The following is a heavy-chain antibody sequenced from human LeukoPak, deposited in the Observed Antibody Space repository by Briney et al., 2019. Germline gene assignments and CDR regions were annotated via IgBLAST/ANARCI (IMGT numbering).Heavy chain of an antibody. D-gene: IGHD1-26*01. CDR3: AREGGSNKPFDY. CDR1: GGTFSSYA. Sequence: ASVKVSCKASGGTFSSYAISWVRQAPGQGLEWMGGIIPIFGTANYAQKFQGRVTITADESTSTAYMELSSLRSEDTAVYYCAREGGSNKPFDYWGQGTLVTVSS. CDR2: IIPIFGTA. J-gene: IGHJ4*02. V-gene: IGHV1-69*13.